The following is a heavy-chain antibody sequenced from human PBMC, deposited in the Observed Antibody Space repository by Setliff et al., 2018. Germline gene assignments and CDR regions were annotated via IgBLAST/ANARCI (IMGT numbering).Heavy chain of an antibody. CDR1: GGSISTYY. J-gene: IGHJ2*01. CDR3: ARPPRGGRWYFDL. CDR2: ISYSGST. V-gene: IGHV4-59*08. Sequence: SETLSLTCTVSGGSISTYYWSWIRQPPGKGLEWIGYISYSGSTNYNPTLKSRVTISVDTSKNQFSLKLSSVTAADTAVYYCARPPRGGRWYFDLWGRDTLVTVSS. D-gene: IGHD3-16*01.